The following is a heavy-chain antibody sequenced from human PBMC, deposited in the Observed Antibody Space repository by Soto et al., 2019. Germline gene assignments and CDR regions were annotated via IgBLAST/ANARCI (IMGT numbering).Heavy chain of an antibody. CDR3: AHCRGGVASF. Sequence: QINLNESGPTLVKPTQTLTLTCTFSGFSLSTRDVGVGWIRQPPGEALEWLGVVYWDDSKTYTPSLESRLTITKDTSKNQVVLRMTKMDPVDTATYYCAHCRGGVASFWGQGTLVTVSS. V-gene: IGHV2-5*02. D-gene: IGHD2-2*01. J-gene: IGHJ4*02. CDR2: VYWDDSK. CDR1: GFSLSTRDVG.